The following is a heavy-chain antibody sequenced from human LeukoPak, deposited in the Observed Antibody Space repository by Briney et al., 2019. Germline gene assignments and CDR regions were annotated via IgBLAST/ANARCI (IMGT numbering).Heavy chain of an antibody. Sequence: GGSLRLSCTASGFTFGDYAMSWFRQAPGKGLEWVGFIRSKAYGGTTEYAASVKGRFTISRDDSKSIAHLQMNSLKTEDTAVYYCTRILGQLWLRNYYYYYGMDVWGQGTTVTISS. D-gene: IGHD5-18*01. CDR1: GFTFGDYA. J-gene: IGHJ6*02. CDR3: TRILGQLWLRNYYYYYGMDV. V-gene: IGHV3-49*03. CDR2: IRSKAYGGTT.